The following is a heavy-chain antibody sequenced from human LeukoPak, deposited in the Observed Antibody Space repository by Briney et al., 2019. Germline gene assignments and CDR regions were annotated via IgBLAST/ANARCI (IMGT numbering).Heavy chain of an antibody. Sequence: GGSLRLSCAASGFTFSSYEMNWVRQAPGKGLEWVSYISSSGSTIYYADSVKGRFTISRDNAKNSLYLQMNSLRAEDTAVYYCARDPDPGYCSSTSRYDDAFDIWGQGIMVTVSS. J-gene: IGHJ3*02. CDR2: ISSSGSTI. CDR1: GFTFSSYE. V-gene: IGHV3-48*03. D-gene: IGHD2-2*01. CDR3: ARDPDPGYCSSTSRYDDAFDI.